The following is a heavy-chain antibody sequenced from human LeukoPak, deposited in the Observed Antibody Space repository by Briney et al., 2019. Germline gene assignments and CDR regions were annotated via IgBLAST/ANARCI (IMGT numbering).Heavy chain of an antibody. CDR3: ARRAGAYSHPYDY. Sequence: GGSLRLSCTVSGFTVSSNSMSWVRQAPGKGQEWVSFIYSDNTHYSDSVKGRFTISRDNSKNTLYLQMNSLRAEDTAVYYCARRAGAYSHPYDYWGQGTLVTVSS. CDR1: GFTVSSNS. D-gene: IGHD4/OR15-4a*01. J-gene: IGHJ4*02. CDR2: IYSDNT. V-gene: IGHV3-53*01.